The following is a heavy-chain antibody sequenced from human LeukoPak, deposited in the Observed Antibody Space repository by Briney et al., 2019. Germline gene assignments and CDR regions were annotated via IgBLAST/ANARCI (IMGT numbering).Heavy chain of an antibody. CDR2: IYHSGTT. CDR1: GYSISSGYY. D-gene: IGHD1-26*01. V-gene: IGHV4-38-2*02. J-gene: IGHJ4*02. Sequence: SGTLSLTCTVSGYSISSGYYWGWIRQSPGKGLEWIGSIYHSGTTYYNPSLKSRVTISVDTSKNQFSLKLSSVTAADTAVYYCARLARSGSYYPFDYWGQGTLVTVSS. CDR3: ARLARSGSYYPFDY.